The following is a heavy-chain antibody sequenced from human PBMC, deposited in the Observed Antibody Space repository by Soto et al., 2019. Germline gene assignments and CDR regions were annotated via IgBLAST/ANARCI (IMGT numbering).Heavy chain of an antibody. CDR3: VRATAARQRDYSYHYYLHI. CDR2: INPNGGST. CDR1: GYTFINYY. Sequence: ASVKVSCKASGYTFINYYIHWVRQAPGQGLEWMGVINPNGGSTVYAQKFQGRVTLTRDTSTSTVYVELSSLRSDDTAVYFCVRATAARQRDYSYHYYLHIWGKGTTVSVSS. J-gene: IGHJ6*03. D-gene: IGHD6-6*01. V-gene: IGHV1-46*03.